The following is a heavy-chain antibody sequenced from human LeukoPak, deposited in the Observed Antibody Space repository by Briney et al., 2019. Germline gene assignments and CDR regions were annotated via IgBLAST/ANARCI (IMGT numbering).Heavy chain of an antibody. D-gene: IGHD3-22*01. CDR1: GYRLTSYW. V-gene: IGHV5-51*01. Sequence: GESLKISCKGSGYRLTSYWIGWVRQMPGKGLEWMGIIYPGDSDTRYSPSFQGQVTISADKSISAASLQWSSLKASDTVTSACATEGHYSKDSRGTRPYAFDYWGQGTLVTVSS. J-gene: IGHJ3*01. CDR3: ATEGHYSKDSRGTRPYAFDY. CDR2: IYPGDSDT.